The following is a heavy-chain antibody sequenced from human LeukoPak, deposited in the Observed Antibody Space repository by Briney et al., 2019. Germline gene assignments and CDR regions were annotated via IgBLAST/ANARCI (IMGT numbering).Heavy chain of an antibody. V-gene: IGHV3-66*01. CDR1: GFTVSSNY. J-gene: IGHJ4*02. D-gene: IGHD6-19*01. CDR2: IYSGGST. CDR3: VREDSSGWHYFDY. Sequence: GGSLRLSCAASGFTVSSNYMSWVRQPPGKGLEWVSVIYSGGSTYYADSVKGRFTISRDNFKNTLYLQMNSLRAEDSAVYYCVREDSSGWHYFDYWGQGTLVTVSS.